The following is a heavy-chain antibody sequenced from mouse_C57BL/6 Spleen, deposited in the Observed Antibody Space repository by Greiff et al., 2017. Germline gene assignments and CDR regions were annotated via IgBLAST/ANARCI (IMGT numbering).Heavy chain of an antibody. J-gene: IGHJ4*01. D-gene: IGHD1-1*01. CDR3: ARTGSPPKDY. V-gene: IGHV1-69*01. CDR2: IDPSDSYT. CDR1: GYTFTSYW. Sequence: VQLQQPGAELVMPGASVKLSCKASGYTFTSYWMHWVKQRPGQGLEWIGEIDPSDSYTNYNQKFKGKSTLTVDKSSSTAYMQLSSLTSEDSAVYYCARTGSPPKDYWGQGTSVTVSS.